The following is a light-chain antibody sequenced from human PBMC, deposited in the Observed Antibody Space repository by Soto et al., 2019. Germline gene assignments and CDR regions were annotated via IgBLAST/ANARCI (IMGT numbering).Light chain of an antibody. CDR2: GAS. J-gene: IGKJ5*01. Sequence: EIVMTQSPATLSVSAGERATLSCRASQSVSSNLAWYQQKPGQAPRLLIYGASSRATGIPDRFSGSGSGTDFTLTISRLEPEDFAVYYCQQRSNWPPITFGQGTRLEIK. CDR1: QSVSSN. V-gene: IGKV3-11*01. CDR3: QQRSNWPPIT.